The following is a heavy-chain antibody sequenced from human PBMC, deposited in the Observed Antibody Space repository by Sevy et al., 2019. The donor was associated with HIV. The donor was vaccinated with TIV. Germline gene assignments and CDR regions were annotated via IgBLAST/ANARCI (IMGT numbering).Heavy chain of an antibody. V-gene: IGHV3-9*01. CDR2: ISWNSGRI. CDR1: GFTFDDHA. D-gene: IGHD6-13*01. Sequence: GGSLRLSCTGSGFTFDDHAMHWVRQAPGKGLEWVSGISWNSGRIGYAASVKGRFTISRDNAKNSLYLQMNSLRPEDTALYYCAKEAHLRTYSSSELNYWGQGTLVTVSS. J-gene: IGHJ4*02. CDR3: AKEAHLRTYSSSELNY.